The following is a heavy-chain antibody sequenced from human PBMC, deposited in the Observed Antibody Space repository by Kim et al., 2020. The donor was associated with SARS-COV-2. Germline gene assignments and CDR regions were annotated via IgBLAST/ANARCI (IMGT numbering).Heavy chain of an antibody. CDR3: ARDTIALAYCGGDCYSHYYYGMDV. D-gene: IGHD2-21*02. J-gene: IGHJ6*02. CDR2: IYYSGST. V-gene: IGHV4-39*07. CDR1: GGSISSSSYY. Sequence: SETLSLTCTVSGGSISSSSYYWGWIRQPPGKGLEWIGSIYYSGSTYYNPSLKSRVTISVDTSKNQFSLKLSSVTAADTAVYYCARDTIALAYCGGDCYSHYYYGMDVWGQGTTVTVSS.